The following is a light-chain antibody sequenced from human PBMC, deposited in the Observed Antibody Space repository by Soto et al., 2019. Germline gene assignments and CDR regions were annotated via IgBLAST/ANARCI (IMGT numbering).Light chain of an antibody. V-gene: IGKV3-20*01. Sequence: EIVLTQSPGTLSLSPGERATLSCRASQSVSSSYLAWYQQKPGQAPRLLIYGASSRATGIPDRFSGSGSGTDFTLTISRLEPEDFAVCYCQQYGSSITFGQGTRLEIK. CDR1: QSVSSSY. J-gene: IGKJ5*01. CDR2: GAS. CDR3: QQYGSSIT.